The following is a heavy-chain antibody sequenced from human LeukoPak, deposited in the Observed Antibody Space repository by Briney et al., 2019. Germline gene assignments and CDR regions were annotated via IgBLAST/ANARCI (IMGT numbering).Heavy chain of an antibody. J-gene: IGHJ6*03. CDR3: ARVWLRDYMAV. CDR1: GFTFRSYA. CDR2: ITADGGST. D-gene: IGHD5-12*01. V-gene: IGHV3-23*01. Sequence: PGGSLRLSCAVSGFTFRSYAMNWVRQAPGKGLEWVAAITADGGSTHYTTSVKGRFIISRDTPKNTLSLQMNNLRAEDTAVYFCARVWLRDYMAVWGEGTTVSVSS.